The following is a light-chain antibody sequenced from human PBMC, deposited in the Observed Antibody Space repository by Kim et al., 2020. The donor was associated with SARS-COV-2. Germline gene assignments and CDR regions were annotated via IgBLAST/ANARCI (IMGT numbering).Light chain of an antibody. CDR1: QGINSA. CDR3: QQFHTYPLT. J-gene: IGKJ4*01. Sequence: ASVGDRVTFTCRASQGINSALAWYQLKPGETPKLLIYFASTLESGVPSRFSGSGSGTDFTLTISSLQPEDFGTYYCQQFHTYPLTFGGGTKVEIK. V-gene: IGKV1-13*02. CDR2: FAS.